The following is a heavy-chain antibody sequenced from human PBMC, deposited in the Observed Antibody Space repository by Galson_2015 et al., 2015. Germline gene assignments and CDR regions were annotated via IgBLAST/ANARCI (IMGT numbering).Heavy chain of an antibody. Sequence: SLRLSCAASGFTFSSYGMHWVRQAPGKGLEWVAVIWYDGSNKYYADSVKGRFTISRDNSKNTLYLQMNSLRAEDTAVYYCAGDYFQKNGMDVWGQGTTVTVSS. V-gene: IGHV3-33*08. CDR2: IWYDGSNK. D-gene: IGHD2/OR15-2a*01. CDR1: GFTFSSYG. CDR3: AGDYFQKNGMDV. J-gene: IGHJ6*02.